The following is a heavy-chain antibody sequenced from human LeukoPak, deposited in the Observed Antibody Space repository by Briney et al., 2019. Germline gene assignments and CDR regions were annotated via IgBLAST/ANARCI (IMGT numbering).Heavy chain of an antibody. D-gene: IGHD4-17*01. V-gene: IGHV1-3*01. J-gene: IGHJ5*02. Sequence: ASVKVSCKASGYTFTSYAMHWVRQAPGQRLEWMGWINAGNGNTKYSQKFQGRVTITRDTSASTAYMELSSLRSEDTAVFYCARDNGDYVSWFDPWGQGTLVTVSS. CDR2: INAGNGNT. CDR1: GYTFTSYA. CDR3: ARDNGDYVSWFDP.